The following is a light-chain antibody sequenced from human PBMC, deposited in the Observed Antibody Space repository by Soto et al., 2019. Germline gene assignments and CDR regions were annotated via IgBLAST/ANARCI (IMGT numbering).Light chain of an antibody. Sequence: DIQMTQSPATLSSSVGDRVTITCRASQSISSWLAWYQQKPGKAPKLLIYKASSLESGVPSRFSGSGSGTDFTLTISSLQPDDFATYYCQQYTSSPWTFGEGTKVEIK. CDR1: QSISSW. J-gene: IGKJ1*01. CDR2: KAS. V-gene: IGKV1-5*03. CDR3: QQYTSSPWT.